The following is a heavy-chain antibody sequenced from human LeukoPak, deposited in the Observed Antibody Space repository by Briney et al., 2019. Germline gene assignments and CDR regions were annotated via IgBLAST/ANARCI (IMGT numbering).Heavy chain of an antibody. J-gene: IGHJ4*02. CDR3: AKTMVRGVLYYFDY. CDR1: GFTFSSYA. Sequence: PGGSLRLSCAASGFTFSSYAMSWVRQAPGKGLDWVSAISGSYSTYYADSVKGRFTISRDNSKNTLYLQMTSLRAEDTAVYYCAKTMVRGVLYYFDYWGQGTLVTVSS. CDR2: ISGSYST. D-gene: IGHD3-10*01. V-gene: IGHV3-23*01.